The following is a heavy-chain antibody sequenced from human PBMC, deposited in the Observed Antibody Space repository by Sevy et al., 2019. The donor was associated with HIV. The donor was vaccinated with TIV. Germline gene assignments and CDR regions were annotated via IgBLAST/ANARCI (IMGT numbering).Heavy chain of an antibody. CDR3: AAVGFGELSTYYGMDV. J-gene: IGHJ6*02. D-gene: IGHD3-10*01. Sequence: GGSLRLSCAASGFTFDDYAMHWVRQAPGKGLEWVSGISWNSGSIGYADSVKGRFTISRDNAKNSLYLQMNSLRAEDTALYYCAAVGFGELSTYYGMDVRGQGTTVTVSS. CDR1: GFTFDDYA. V-gene: IGHV3-9*01. CDR2: ISWNSGSI.